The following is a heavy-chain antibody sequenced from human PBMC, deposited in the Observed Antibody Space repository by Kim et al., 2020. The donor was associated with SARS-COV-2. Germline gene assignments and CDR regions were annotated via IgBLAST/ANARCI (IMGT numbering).Heavy chain of an antibody. D-gene: IGHD4-17*01. V-gene: IGHV3-53*01. CDR3: ARKNPNFGDYGRDC. CDR1: GFTVSSNY. CDR2: IYGAGTT. J-gene: IGHJ4*02. Sequence: GGSLRLSCAASGFTVSSNYMSWVRQAPGKRLEWVSVIYGAGTTYYADSVKRRFTISRDNSKNTLYLQMNSLRAEDTAVYYCARKNPNFGDYGRDCWGQGTLVTVSS.